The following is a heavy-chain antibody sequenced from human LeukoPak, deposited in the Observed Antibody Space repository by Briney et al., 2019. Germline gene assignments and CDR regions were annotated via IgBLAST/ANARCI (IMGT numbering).Heavy chain of an antibody. Sequence: SETLSLTCTVSGGSISSSSYYWGWIRQPPGKGLEWIGSIYYSGSTYYSPSLKSRVTISVDTSKNQFSLKLSSVTAADTAMYYCARGYCSSTSCYNLNWFDPWGQGTLVTVSS. V-gene: IGHV4-39*01. CDR1: GGSISSSSYY. CDR3: ARGYCSSTSCYNLNWFDP. D-gene: IGHD2-2*02. CDR2: IYYSGST. J-gene: IGHJ5*02.